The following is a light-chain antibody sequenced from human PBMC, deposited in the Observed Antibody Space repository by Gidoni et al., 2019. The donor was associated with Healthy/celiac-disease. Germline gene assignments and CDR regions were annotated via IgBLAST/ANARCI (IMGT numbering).Light chain of an antibody. CDR1: QSVSSN. J-gene: IGKJ4*01. V-gene: IGKV3D-15*01. Sequence: ELVMTQSPATLSVSPGERATLSCRASQSVSSNLAWYQQKPGQAPRLLIYGASIRATGIPARFSGSGSGTEFTLTISSLQSEDFAVYYCQQYNNWPAATFGGGAKVEIK. CDR3: QQYNNWPAAT. CDR2: GAS.